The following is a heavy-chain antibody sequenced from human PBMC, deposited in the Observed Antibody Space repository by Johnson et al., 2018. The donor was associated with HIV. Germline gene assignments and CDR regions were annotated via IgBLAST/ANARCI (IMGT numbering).Heavy chain of an antibody. J-gene: IGHJ3*02. CDR1: GFTLDDYG. CDR3: ASGVACSTSCYEHKNAFDI. Sequence: QVQLVESGGGVVRPGGSLRLSCAASGFTLDDYGMTWIRQAPGKGLEWVSYISSSGSTIYYADSVKGRFTISRDNAKNSLYLQMNTLRVEDTAVYYCASGVACSTSCYEHKNAFDIWGLGTMVTVSS. CDR2: ISSSGSTI. D-gene: IGHD2-2*01. V-gene: IGHV3-11*04.